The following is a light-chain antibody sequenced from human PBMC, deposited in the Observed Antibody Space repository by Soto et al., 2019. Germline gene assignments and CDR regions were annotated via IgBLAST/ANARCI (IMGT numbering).Light chain of an antibody. Sequence: EIVVTNSPGALSLSPGERATLSCTATQSVLRTFLAWYQQKPGQAPRLLIYGASSRATGIPDRFSGSGSETDFTLTISSLQSEDFAVYYCEQYNNWPRTFGEGTKVDI. CDR2: GAS. CDR1: QSVLRTF. J-gene: IGKJ1*01. CDR3: EQYNNWPRT. V-gene: IGKV3-20*01.